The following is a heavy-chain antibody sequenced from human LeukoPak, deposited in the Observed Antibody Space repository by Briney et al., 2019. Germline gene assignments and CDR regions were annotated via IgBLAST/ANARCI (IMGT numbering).Heavy chain of an antibody. Sequence: SETLSLTCTVSGGSISSSSYHWGWIRQPPGKGLEWIGSIYYSGSTYYNPSLKSRVTISVDTSKNQFSLKLSSVTAADTAVYYCARHEGRWLPYNRWGQGTLVTVSS. V-gene: IGHV4-39*01. CDR1: GGSISSSSYH. CDR2: IYYSGST. CDR3: ARHEGRWLPYNR. D-gene: IGHD5-24*01. J-gene: IGHJ4*02.